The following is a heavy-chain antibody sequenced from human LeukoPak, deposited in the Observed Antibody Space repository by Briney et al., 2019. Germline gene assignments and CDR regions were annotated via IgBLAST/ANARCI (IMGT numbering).Heavy chain of an antibody. J-gene: IGHJ5*02. CDR2: IYYSGRT. D-gene: IGHD3-3*01. Sequence: PSETLSLTCTVSGGSISRSSHYWGWIRQPPGKGLEWIGSIYYSGRTYYNPSLKSRVTISVDTSKNQFSLKLSSATAADTAVYYCARLRSGGVGGGGFDPWGQGTLVTVSS. CDR1: GGSISRSSHY. V-gene: IGHV4-39*01. CDR3: ARLRSGGVGGGGFDP.